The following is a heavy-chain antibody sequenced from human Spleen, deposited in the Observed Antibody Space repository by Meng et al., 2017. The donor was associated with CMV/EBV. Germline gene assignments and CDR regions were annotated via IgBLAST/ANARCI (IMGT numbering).Heavy chain of an antibody. Sequence: SETLSLTCTVSGGSISSSSYYWDWVRQPPGKGLEWIGNIHYRGRTYYNPSLKSRVTISVDTSKNQFSLKLSSVTAADTAVYYCAREELAAGTLDYWGQGALVTVSS. CDR2: IHYRGRT. J-gene: IGHJ4*02. D-gene: IGHD6-13*01. CDR1: GGSISSSSYY. V-gene: IGHV4-39*07. CDR3: AREELAAGTLDY.